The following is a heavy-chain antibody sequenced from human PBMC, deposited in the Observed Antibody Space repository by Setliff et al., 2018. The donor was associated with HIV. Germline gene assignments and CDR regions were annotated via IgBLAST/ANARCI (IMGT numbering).Heavy chain of an antibody. CDR1: GDSLTSGRYF. D-gene: IGHD3-3*01. Sequence: SSETLSLTCNVSGDSLTSGRYFWGWIRQTPGKGLDWIGTIYYSGDTYYNPSLKSRVSISIDTSKSQVSLRLTSVTAADTAVYYCARHKAVLRLFEWMPQYFKYWGQGLLVTVSS. CDR3: ARHKAVLRLFEWMPQYFKY. V-gene: IGHV4-39*01. J-gene: IGHJ4*02. CDR2: IYYSGDT.